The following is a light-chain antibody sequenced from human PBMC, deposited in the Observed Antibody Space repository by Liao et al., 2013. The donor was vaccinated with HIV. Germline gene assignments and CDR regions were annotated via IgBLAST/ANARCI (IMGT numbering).Light chain of an antibody. Sequence: SYVLTQPPSVSVAPGKTARITCGGNNIGRKSVHWYQHKPGQAPVLVIYYGSDRPSGIPERFSGSNSGNTATLTISRVEAGDEADYYCQAWDSSTVVFGGGTKLTVL. CDR1: NIGRKS. J-gene: IGLJ2*01. V-gene: IGLV3-21*01. CDR3: QAWDSSTVV. CDR2: YGS.